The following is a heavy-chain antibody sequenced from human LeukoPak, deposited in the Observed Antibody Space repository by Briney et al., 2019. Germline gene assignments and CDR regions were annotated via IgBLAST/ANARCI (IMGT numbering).Heavy chain of an antibody. CDR2: VSYTGRT. J-gene: IGHJ3*01. CDR3: ARLLDNDISGDPDTFDV. D-gene: IGHD3-22*01. V-gene: IGHV4-59*11. Sequence: PLETLSLTCTVSGGSLSGHYCSWIRQPPGMRLEWIGYVSYTGRTKYNPSLQSRVTISIDTSKSQFSLKLTSVTSADTAVYSCARLLDNDISGDPDTFDVWGQGTSVIVSS. CDR1: GGSLSGHY.